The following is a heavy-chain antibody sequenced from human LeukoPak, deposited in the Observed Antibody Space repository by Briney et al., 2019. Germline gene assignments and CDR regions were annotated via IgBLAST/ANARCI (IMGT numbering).Heavy chain of an antibody. CDR3: ARGRGGSSGYYRSG. CDR1: GFTVSSNY. Sequence: AGGSLRLSCAASGFTVSSNYMSWVRQAPGKGLEWVSVIYSGGSTYYADSVKGRFTIPRDNPKNTLYLQMNSLRAEDTAVYYCARGRGGSSGYYRSGWGQGTLVTVSS. D-gene: IGHD3-22*01. V-gene: IGHV3-53*01. CDR2: IYSGGST. J-gene: IGHJ4*02.